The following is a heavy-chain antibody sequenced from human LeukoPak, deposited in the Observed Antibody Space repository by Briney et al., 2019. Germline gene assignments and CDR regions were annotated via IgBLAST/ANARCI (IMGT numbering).Heavy chain of an antibody. V-gene: IGHV4-34*01. Sequence: SETLSLTCAVCGASYNAYYWSWIRQPPGKGLEWIGDIDHRGTATYNPSLKSRLSISADASKNQFSLKLNSVTDADTAVYYCAVGITILGVAASFDSWGQGNLVIVSS. J-gene: IGHJ4*02. CDR1: GASYNAYY. CDR2: IDHRGTA. D-gene: IGHD3-3*01. CDR3: AVGITILGVAASFDS.